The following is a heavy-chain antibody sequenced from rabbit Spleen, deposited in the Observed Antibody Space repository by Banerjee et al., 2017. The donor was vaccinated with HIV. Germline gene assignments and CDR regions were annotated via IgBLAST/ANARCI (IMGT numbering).Heavy chain of an antibody. CDR2: IVGSSSGFT. J-gene: IGHJ6*01. CDR3: ARDTASSFSSYGMDL. D-gene: IGHD6-1*01. Sequence: QEQLEESGGDLVKPGGSLTLTCTASGFSFSSSYWICWVRQAPGRGLEWISCIVGSSSGFTYSATWAKGRFTCSKTSSTTVTLQMTSLTVADTATYFCARDTASSFSSYGMDLWGPGTLVTVS. CDR1: GFSFSSSYW. V-gene: IGHV1S45*01.